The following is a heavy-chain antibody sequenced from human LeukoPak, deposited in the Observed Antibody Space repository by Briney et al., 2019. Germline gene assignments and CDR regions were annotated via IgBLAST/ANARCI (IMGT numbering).Heavy chain of an antibody. CDR1: GFTFSTYS. Sequence: GRSLRPSCAASGFTFSTYSMSWVRLAPGEGLGWLSSITRSSYIYYADSVKGRFTISTDNAKNSLYLQMNCLRAEDTAVYYCARDGAARLLRYYYYMDVWGKGTTVTVS. CDR3: ARDGAARLLRYYYYMDV. D-gene: IGHD6-6*01. J-gene: IGHJ6*03. CDR2: ITRSSYI. V-gene: IGHV3-21*01.